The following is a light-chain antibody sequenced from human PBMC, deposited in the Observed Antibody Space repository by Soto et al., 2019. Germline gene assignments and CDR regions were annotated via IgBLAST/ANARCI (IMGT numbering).Light chain of an antibody. V-gene: IGKV1-39*01. CDR3: QQYGSSPWT. J-gene: IGKJ1*01. CDR2: AAS. Sequence: DIQMTQSPSSLSASVGARVTITYRASESSSRFLNWYQQKPGKAPKHLIYAASSLQSGVPSRFSGSGSGTDFTLTISRLEPEDFAVYYCQQYGSSPWTFGQGTKVDIK. CDR1: ESSSRF.